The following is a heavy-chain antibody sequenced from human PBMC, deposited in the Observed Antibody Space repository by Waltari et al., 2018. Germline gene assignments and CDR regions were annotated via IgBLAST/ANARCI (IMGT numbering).Heavy chain of an antibody. J-gene: IGHJ4*02. V-gene: IGHV5-51*01. D-gene: IGHD5-12*01. CDR3: ARSPRGYSGYDLDY. Sequence: EVQLVQSGAEVKKPGESLKISCKGSGYSFTSYWIGWVRQLPEKGLEWMVIIDPGDADTMYSPSFQGQVTISADKSISTAYLQWSSLKASDTAMYYCARSPRGYSGYDLDYWGQGTLVTVSS. CDR2: IDPGDADT. CDR1: GYSFTSYW.